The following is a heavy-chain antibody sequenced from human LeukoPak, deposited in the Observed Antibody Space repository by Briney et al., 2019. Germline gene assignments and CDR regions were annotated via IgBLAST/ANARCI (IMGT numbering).Heavy chain of an antibody. CDR3: AKDTTGGSYQYYFDY. CDR1: GFTFDDYA. D-gene: IGHD1-26*01. CDR2: ISGDGGST. Sequence: PGRSLRLSCAASGFTFDDYATHSVRHAPRKGLEWVSLISGDGGSTYYADSVKGRFTISRENSKNSLHLRGTILRIQDTALYYCAKDTTGGSYQYYFDYWGQGTLVTVSS. J-gene: IGHJ4*02. V-gene: IGHV3-43*02.